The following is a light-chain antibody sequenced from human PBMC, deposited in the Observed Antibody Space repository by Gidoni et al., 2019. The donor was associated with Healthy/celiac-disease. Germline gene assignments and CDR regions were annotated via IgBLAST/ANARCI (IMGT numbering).Light chain of an antibody. CDR1: QSVLYSSNNKNY. CDR3: QQYYSTPPWT. Sequence: DIVVTQYPDSLAVSLGERATINCKSSQSVLYSSNNKNYLAWYHQKPGQPPRLLIYWASTRESVVPDRFSGSGSGTDFTLTISSLQAEDVAVYYCQQYYSTPPWTFGQGTKVELK. J-gene: IGKJ1*01. V-gene: IGKV4-1*01. CDR2: WAS.